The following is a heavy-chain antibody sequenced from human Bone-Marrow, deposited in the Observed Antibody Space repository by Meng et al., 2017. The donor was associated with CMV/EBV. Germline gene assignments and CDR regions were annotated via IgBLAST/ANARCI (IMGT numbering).Heavy chain of an antibody. CDR3: ASGGVRDDFWSGYYSLRGGMDV. J-gene: IGHJ6*02. CDR2: ISSSSSYI. D-gene: IGHD3-3*01. V-gene: IGHV3-21*01. Sequence: GESLKISCAASGFTFSSYSMNWVRQAPGKGLEWVSSISSSSSYIYYADSVKGRFTISRDNAKNSLYLQMNSLRAEDTAVYYCASGGVRDDFWSGYYSLRGGMDVWGQGTTVTVSS. CDR1: GFTFSSYS.